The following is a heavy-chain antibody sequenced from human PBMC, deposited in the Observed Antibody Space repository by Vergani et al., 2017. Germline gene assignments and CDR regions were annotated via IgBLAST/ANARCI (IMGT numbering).Heavy chain of an antibody. CDR2: IYYSGST. D-gene: IGHD2-15*01. CDR1: GGSISSSSYY. Sequence: QLQLQESGPGLVKPSETLSLTCTVSGGSISSSSYYWGWIRQPPGKGLEWIGRIYYSGSTYYNPSLKSQVTISVDTSKKQFSLKLSSVTAADTAVYYCARDFAYCSGGSCYRWFDPWGQGTLVTVSS. J-gene: IGHJ5*02. V-gene: IGHV4-39*07. CDR3: ARDFAYCSGGSCYRWFDP.